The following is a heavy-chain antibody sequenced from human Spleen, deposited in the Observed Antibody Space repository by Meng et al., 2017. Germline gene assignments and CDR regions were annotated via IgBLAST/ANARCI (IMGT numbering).Heavy chain of an antibody. CDR1: GFTFSSYA. CDR2: ISYDGSNK. D-gene: IGHD3-10*01. V-gene: IGHV3-30*04. Sequence: GGSLRLSCAASGFTFSSYAMHWVRQAPGKGLEWVAVISYDGSNKYYADSVKGRFTISRDNSKNTLYLQMNSLRAEDTAVYYCARDRFIWFGEFVLYYGMDVWGQGTTVTVSS. J-gene: IGHJ6*02. CDR3: ARDRFIWFGEFVLYYGMDV.